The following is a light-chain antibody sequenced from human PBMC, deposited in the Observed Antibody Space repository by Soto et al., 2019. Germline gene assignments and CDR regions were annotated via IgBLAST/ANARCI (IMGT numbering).Light chain of an antibody. CDR2: WAC. V-gene: IGKV4-1*01. CDR3: QQYWSTPLT. J-gene: IGKJ4*01. CDR1: QSVLSSSTNKNY. Sequence: DIVMTQSPDSLAVSLGERASINCKSTQSVLSSSTNKNYLAWYQQKPGQPPKLLIYWACTRESGVPDRFSGSGSGTDVILSFTSIQAEDVGVYYCQQYWSTPLTFGGGTKVEIK.